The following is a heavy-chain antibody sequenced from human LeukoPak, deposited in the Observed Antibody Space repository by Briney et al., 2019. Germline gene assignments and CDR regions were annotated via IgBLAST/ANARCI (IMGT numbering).Heavy chain of an antibody. CDR2: IYHSGST. CDR1: GYSISSGYY. Sequence: SETLSLTCTVSGYSISSGYYWGWIRQPPGKGLEWIGSIYHSGSTYYNPSLKSRVTISVDTSKNQFSLKLSSVTAADTAVYYCARDRDILTGGFDYWGQGTLVTVSS. CDR3: ARDRDILTGGFDY. V-gene: IGHV4-38-2*02. J-gene: IGHJ4*02. D-gene: IGHD3-9*01.